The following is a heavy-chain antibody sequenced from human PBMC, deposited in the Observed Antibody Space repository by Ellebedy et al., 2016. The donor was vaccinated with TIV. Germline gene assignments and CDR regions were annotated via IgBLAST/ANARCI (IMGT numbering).Heavy chain of an antibody. D-gene: IGHD2/OR15-2a*01. CDR2: ISYSGTT. V-gene: IGHV4-59*12. CDR3: ARDSGSNYGPFCFDY. Sequence: SETLSLTXTVSGGSIRSYSWNWVRQPPGKGLEWIGYISYSGTTNYNPSLKSRVTISVDTSKNQFSLKLSSVTAADTAVYYCARDSGSNYGPFCFDYWGRGTLVTVSS. CDR1: GGSIRSYS. J-gene: IGHJ4*02.